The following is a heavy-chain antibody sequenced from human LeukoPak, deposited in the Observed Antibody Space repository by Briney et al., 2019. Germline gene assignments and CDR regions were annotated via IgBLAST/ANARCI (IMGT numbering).Heavy chain of an antibody. V-gene: IGHV4-39*01. Sequence: SETLSLTCTVPGGSLSSSGYFWGWIRQPPGKGLEWIGTIYYSENTYYNPSLKSRVTISVDTSKNQFSLKLSSVTAANTAVYYCARHVTFFGAPNWFDPWGQGTLVTVSS. CDR2: IYYSENT. CDR3: ARHVTFFGAPNWFDP. J-gene: IGHJ5*02. D-gene: IGHD3-3*01. CDR1: GGSLSSSGYF.